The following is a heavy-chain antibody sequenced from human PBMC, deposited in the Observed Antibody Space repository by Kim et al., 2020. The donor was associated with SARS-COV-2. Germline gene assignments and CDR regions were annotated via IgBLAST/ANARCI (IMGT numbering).Heavy chain of an antibody. J-gene: IGHJ6*03. CDR3: ARDAYYDFWSGPGHYMDV. Sequence: GGSLRLSCAASGFTFSSYGMHWVRQAPGKGLEWVAVIWYDGSNKYYADSVKGRFTISRDNSKNTLYLQMNSLRAEDTAVYYCARDAYYDFWSGPGHYMDVWGKGNTVTVSS. D-gene: IGHD3-3*01. CDR2: IWYDGSNK. CDR1: GFTFSSYG. V-gene: IGHV3-33*01.